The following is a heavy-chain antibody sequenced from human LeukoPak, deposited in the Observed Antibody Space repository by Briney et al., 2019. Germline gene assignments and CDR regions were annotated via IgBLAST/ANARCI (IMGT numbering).Heavy chain of an antibody. CDR1: GFTFKTYG. Sequence: GGSLRLSCAASGFTFKTYGMHWVRQAPGKGLEWVAIIWYDGSNRFYADSVKGRFTISRDNSKSTLYLQMNSLRAEDTAVYFCGSGLVGGSFDYWGQGTLVTVFS. J-gene: IGHJ4*02. D-gene: IGHD3-10*01. V-gene: IGHV3-33*03. CDR2: IWYDGSNR. CDR3: GSGLVGGSFDY.